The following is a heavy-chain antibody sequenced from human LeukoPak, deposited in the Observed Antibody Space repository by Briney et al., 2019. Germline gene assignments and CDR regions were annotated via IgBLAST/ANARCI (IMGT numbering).Heavy chain of an antibody. V-gene: IGHV1-18*01. D-gene: IGHD3-22*01. CDR2: ISAYNGNT. CDR1: GYTFTSYG. CDR3: ARAQYYYDSSGYYEYDY. Sequence: GASVKVSFKASGYTFTSYGISWVRQAPGQGLEWMGWISAYNGNTNYAQRLQGRVTMTTDTSTSTAYMELRSLRSDDTAVYYCARAQYYYDSSGYYEYDYWGQGTLVTVSS. J-gene: IGHJ4*02.